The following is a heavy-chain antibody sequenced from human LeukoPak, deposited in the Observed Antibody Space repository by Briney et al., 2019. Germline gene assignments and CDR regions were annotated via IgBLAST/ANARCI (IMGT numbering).Heavy chain of an antibody. V-gene: IGHV4-34*01. CDR1: GGSFSGYY. Sequence: PSETLSLTCAVYGGSFSGYYWSWIRQPPGKGLEWIGEINHSGSTNYNPSLKSRVTISVDTSKNQFSLKLSSVTAADTAVYYCAKRGFGLFDYWGQGTLVTVSS. CDR3: AKRGFGLFDY. D-gene: IGHD3-10*01. CDR2: INHSGST. J-gene: IGHJ4*02.